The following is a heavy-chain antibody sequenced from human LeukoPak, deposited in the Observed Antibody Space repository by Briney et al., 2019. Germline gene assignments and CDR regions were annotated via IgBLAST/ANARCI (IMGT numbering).Heavy chain of an antibody. CDR3: ARAVISIFDN. D-gene: IGHD3-3*02. V-gene: IGHV3-48*01. CDR1: GFTFSNAY. J-gene: IGHJ4*02. Sequence: PGGSLRLSCAASGFTFSNAYMNWVRQAPGKGLEWVSYISSSSSTIQYADSVKGRFTISRDNAENSLYLQMNSLGVEDTAVYYCARAVISIFDNWGQGTLVTVSS. CDR2: ISSSSSTI.